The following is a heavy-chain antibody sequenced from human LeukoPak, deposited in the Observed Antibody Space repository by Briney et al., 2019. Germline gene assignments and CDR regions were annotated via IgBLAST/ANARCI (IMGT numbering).Heavy chain of an antibody. CDR2: INHSGST. D-gene: IGHD6-13*01. CDR3: ARQEAAAGLHYYYMDV. CDR1: GGSFSGYY. J-gene: IGHJ6*03. V-gene: IGHV4-34*01. Sequence: SETLSLTCAVYGGSFSGYYWSWIRQPPGKGLEWIGEINHSGSTNYNPSLKSRVTISVDTSKNQFSLKLSSVTAADTAVYYCARQEAAAGLHYYYMDVWGKGTTVTISS.